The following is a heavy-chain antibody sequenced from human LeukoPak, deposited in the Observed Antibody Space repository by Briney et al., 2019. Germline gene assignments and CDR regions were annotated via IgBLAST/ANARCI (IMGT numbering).Heavy chain of an antibody. CDR3: AKRSDYGGNWNYFDY. V-gene: IGHV1-2*02. J-gene: IGHJ4*02. D-gene: IGHD4-23*01. CDR1: GYTFSAYF. Sequence: ASVKVSCKTSGYTFSAYFLHWLRQAPGQGLEWMGWITPDSGVTKYAQQFQGRVTMTRDTSITTVYMELSSLRPDDTAVYYCAKRSDYGGNWNYFDYWGQGTLVTVSS. CDR2: ITPDSGVT.